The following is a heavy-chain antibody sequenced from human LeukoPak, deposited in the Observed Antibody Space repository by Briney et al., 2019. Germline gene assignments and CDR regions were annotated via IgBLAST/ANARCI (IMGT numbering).Heavy chain of an antibody. D-gene: IGHD3-10*01. J-gene: IGHJ4*02. Sequence: PSETLSPTCAVYGGSFSGYYWSWIRQPPGKGLEWTGEINHSGSTNYNPSLKSRVTISVDTSKNQFSLKLSSVAAADTAVYYCARGRYRVQGVILRLDYWGQGTLVTVSS. CDR2: INHSGST. V-gene: IGHV4-34*01. CDR1: GGSFSGYY. CDR3: ARGRYRVQGVILRLDY.